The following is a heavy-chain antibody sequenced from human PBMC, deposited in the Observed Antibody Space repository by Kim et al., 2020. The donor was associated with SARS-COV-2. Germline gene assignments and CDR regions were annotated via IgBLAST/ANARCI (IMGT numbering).Heavy chain of an antibody. J-gene: IGHJ4*02. Sequence: GDGGSTYYADSVKGRFTISRDNSKNSLYLQMNSLRTEDTALYYCAKDWDYWGQGTLVTVSS. CDR2: GDGGST. CDR3: AKDWDY. V-gene: IGHV3-43*02.